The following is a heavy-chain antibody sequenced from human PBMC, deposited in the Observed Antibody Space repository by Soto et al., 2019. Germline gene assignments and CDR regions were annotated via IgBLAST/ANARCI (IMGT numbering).Heavy chain of an antibody. CDR1: GFIFSTYS. D-gene: IGHD2-21*02. CDR3: AREETAWPLAYGLDV. Sequence: PXVSLRLSCEASGFIFSTYSMHWVRQAPGKGLEWVSSIGRRSDIYYADSVKGRFTISRDNAKNSVSLQMNSLRDEDTAVCYCAREETAWPLAYGLDVCGQGTTVTVSS. CDR2: IGRRSDI. J-gene: IGHJ6*02. V-gene: IGHV3-21*01.